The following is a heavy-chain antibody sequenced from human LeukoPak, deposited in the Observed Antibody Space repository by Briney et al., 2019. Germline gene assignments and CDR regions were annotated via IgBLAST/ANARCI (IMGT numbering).Heavy chain of an antibody. Sequence: GGSLRLSCAASGFTFSGYPIHWVRQAPGKGLEWVAVISYDGSNKYYADSVKGRFTISRDNSKNTLYLQMNSLRAEDTAVYYCARDPELYSSSWYLDYWGQGTLVTVSS. D-gene: IGHD6-13*01. CDR2: ISYDGSNK. CDR3: ARDPELYSSSWYLDY. V-gene: IGHV3-30-3*01. J-gene: IGHJ4*02. CDR1: GFTFSGYP.